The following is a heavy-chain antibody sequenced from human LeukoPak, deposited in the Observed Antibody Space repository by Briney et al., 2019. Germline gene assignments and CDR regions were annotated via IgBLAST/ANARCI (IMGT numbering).Heavy chain of an antibody. CDR1: GFTFSSYE. CDR2: ISSSGSTI. V-gene: IGHV3-48*03. J-gene: IGHJ6*04. D-gene: IGHD3-10*02. CDR3: AELGITMIGGV. Sequence: GGSLRLSCAASGFTFSSYEMNWVRQAPGKGLEWVSYISSSGSTIYYADSVKGRFTISTDNAKNSLYLQMNSLRAEDTAVYYCAELGITMIGGVWAKGTTVTISS.